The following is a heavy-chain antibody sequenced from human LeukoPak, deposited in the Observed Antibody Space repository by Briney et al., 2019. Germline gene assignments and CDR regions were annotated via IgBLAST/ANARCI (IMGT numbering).Heavy chain of an antibody. D-gene: IGHD2-21*02. CDR3: ARVGTDGVSPFDY. CDR2: IYYSGST. CDR1: GGSISSYY. V-gene: IGHV4-59*01. Sequence: SETLSLTCTVSGGSISSYYWSWIRQPPGKGLEWIGYIYYSGSTNYNPSLKSRVTISVDTSKNQFSLKLSSVTAADTAVYYCARVGTDGVSPFDYWGQGTLVTVSS. J-gene: IGHJ4*02.